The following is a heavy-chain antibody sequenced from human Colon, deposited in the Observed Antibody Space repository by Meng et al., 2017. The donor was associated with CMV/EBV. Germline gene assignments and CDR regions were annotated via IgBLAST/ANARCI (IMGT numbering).Heavy chain of an antibody. Sequence: ELELLGSGVGLVKPGGSPRLSCTASGFTFSLYWMHWVRQAPGRGLEWVASIKWDGSEKYYVNSMKGRFTISRDNAKNSLYLQMNSLRPEDTAVYYCAAGEGWYFDLWGRGTLVTVSS. CDR2: IKWDGSEK. CDR3: AAGEGWYFDL. V-gene: IGHV3-7*02. CDR1: GFTFSLYW. J-gene: IGHJ2*01.